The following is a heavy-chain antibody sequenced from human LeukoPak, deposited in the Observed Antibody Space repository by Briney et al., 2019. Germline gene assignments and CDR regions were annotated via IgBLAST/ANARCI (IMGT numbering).Heavy chain of an antibody. J-gene: IGHJ4*02. CDR2: ISGSGGST. D-gene: IGHD3-3*01. Sequence: GGSLRLSCAASGFTFSSYAMSWVRQAPGKGLEWVSAISGSGGSTYYADSVKGRLTISRDNSKNTLYLQMNSLRAEDTAVYYCAKDGPDDFWTGYDYWGQGTLVTVSS. CDR1: GFTFSSYA. V-gene: IGHV3-23*01. CDR3: AKDGPDDFWTGYDY.